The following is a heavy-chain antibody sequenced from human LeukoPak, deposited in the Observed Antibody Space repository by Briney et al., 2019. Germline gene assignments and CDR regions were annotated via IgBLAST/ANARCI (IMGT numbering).Heavy chain of an antibody. CDR1: GFTFSSYA. J-gene: IGHJ2*01. V-gene: IGHV3-23*01. Sequence: PGGSLRLSCAASGFTFSSYAMSWVRQAPGKGLEWVSAISGSGGSTYYADSVKGRFTISRDNSKNTLYLQMNSLRAEDTAVYYCAKDQTLIVVVPAAHPLWGRGTLVTVSS. CDR3: AKDQTLIVVVPAAHPL. D-gene: IGHD2-2*01. CDR2: ISGSGGST.